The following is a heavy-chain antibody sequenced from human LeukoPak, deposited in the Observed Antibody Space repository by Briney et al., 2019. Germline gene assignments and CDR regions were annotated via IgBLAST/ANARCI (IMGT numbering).Heavy chain of an antibody. Sequence: SETLSLACAVYGGAFSGYSWSWIRQPPGKGLEWIGEVDPNGTTNYNPSLKSRVIVSVDTSKNQFSLNLNSVTAADTALYYCARGRSYEYGDYDYWGQGTLVTVSS. CDR3: ARGRSYEYGDYDY. J-gene: IGHJ4*02. D-gene: IGHD3-16*01. V-gene: IGHV4-34*01. CDR2: VDPNGTT. CDR1: GGAFSGYS.